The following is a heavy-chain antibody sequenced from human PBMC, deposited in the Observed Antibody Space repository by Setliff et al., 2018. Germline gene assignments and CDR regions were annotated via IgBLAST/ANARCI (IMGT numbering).Heavy chain of an antibody. D-gene: IGHD1-26*01. CDR1: GYSISSGYC. J-gene: IGHJ5*02. Sequence: KTSETLSLTCDVSGYSISSGYCWGWIQQPPGKGLEWIGSICHSGSTHYNPSLKSRVTISVDTSKNEFSLKVSSVTAADTAVYYCARQAHDLKGGTTLFYWFDPWGQGTLVTVS. V-gene: IGHV4-38-2*01. CDR2: ICHSGST. CDR3: ARQAHDLKGGTTLFYWFDP.